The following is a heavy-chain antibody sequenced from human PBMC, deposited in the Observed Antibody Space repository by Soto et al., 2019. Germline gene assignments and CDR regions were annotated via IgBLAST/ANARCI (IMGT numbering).Heavy chain of an antibody. J-gene: IGHJ4*02. CDR3: VRVLASGYSSSWYLDY. CDR1: GGSINSGDYY. Sequence: QVQLQESGPGLVKPSESLSLTCTVSGGSINSGDYYWSWIRQHPGKGLEWIGHIYFTGNTFYIPSHKSRVSISLDTPKNQFSLNLSSVTAADTAIYYCVRVLASGYSSSWYLDYWGQGTLVTVSS. D-gene: IGHD6-13*01. CDR2: IYFTGNT. V-gene: IGHV4-31*03.